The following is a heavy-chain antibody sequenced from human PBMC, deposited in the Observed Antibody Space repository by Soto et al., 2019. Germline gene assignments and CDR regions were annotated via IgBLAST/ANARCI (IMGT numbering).Heavy chain of an antibody. CDR3: AREYSSGWSGY. CDR2: IVPLLGTA. J-gene: IGHJ4*02. CDR1: GGTFSTSG. V-gene: IGHV1-69*01. Sequence: QVHLVQSGAEVKKPASSVKVSCKASGGTFSTSGISWVRQAPGQGLEWVGRIVPLLGTANYAQRFQGRVTITADESTSTAYMELSSLRSEDTAVYYCAREYSSGWSGYWGQGTLVAVSS. D-gene: IGHD6-19*01.